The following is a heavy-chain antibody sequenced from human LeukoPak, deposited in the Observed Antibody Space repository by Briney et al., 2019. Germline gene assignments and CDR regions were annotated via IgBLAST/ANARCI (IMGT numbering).Heavy chain of an antibody. J-gene: IGHJ6*03. V-gene: IGHV3-23*01. Sequence: PGGSLRLSCAASGFTFSSYAMCWVRQAPGKGLEWVSGISGSGGSTYYLDSVKGPFTISRDNSKNTLYLQMNSLRAEDTAVYYCAKDFDGSTWFGRNYMDVWGKGTTVTVSS. CDR1: GFTFSSYA. CDR3: AKDFDGSTWFGRNYMDV. D-gene: IGHD6-13*01. CDR2: ISGSGGST.